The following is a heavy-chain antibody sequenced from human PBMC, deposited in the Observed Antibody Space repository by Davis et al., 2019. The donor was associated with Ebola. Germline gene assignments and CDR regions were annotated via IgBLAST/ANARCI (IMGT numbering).Heavy chain of an antibody. Sequence: SETLSPTCTVPGGSIRDYYWSWIRQSPGKGLEWTGNIFYSGSSSYSGSTNYHSSLKSRIFISVDTSKNQFSLKLNSVTAAETAVYYCARWRKRKTGIPGFDCWGQGTQLTVSS. CDR3: ARWRKRKTGIPGFDC. J-gene: IGHJ4*02. CDR2: IFYSGSSSYSGST. V-gene: IGHV4-59*08. D-gene: IGHD3-10*01. CDR1: GGSIRDYY.